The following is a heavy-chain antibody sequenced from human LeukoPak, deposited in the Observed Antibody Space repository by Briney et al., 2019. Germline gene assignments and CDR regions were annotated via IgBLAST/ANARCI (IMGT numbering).Heavy chain of an antibody. V-gene: IGHV1-2*02. CDR3: ARGSERCSSTSCQNKPFDY. Sequence: GASVKVSCKASGYTFTSYGISWVRQAPGQGLEWMGWINSNSGGTKYEQKFQGRVTMTRDTSISTVYMELSRLRFDDTAVYYCARGSERCSSTSCQNKPFDYWGQGTLVTVSS. J-gene: IGHJ4*02. D-gene: IGHD2-2*01. CDR1: GYTFTSYG. CDR2: INSNSGGT.